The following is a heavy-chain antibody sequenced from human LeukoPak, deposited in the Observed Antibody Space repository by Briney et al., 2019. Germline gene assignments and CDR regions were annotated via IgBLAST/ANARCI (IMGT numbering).Heavy chain of an antibody. CDR3: ARLGSQGGVAALDY. D-gene: IGHD6-25*01. V-gene: IGHV3-74*01. CDR2: INSDGSST. Sequence: GGSLRLSCAASGFTFSSYWMHWVRQAPGKGLVWVSRINSDGSSTGYADSVKGRFTISRDNAKNTLYLQMNSLRAEDTAVYYCARLGSQGGVAALDYWGQGTLVTVSS. CDR1: GFTFSSYW. J-gene: IGHJ4*02.